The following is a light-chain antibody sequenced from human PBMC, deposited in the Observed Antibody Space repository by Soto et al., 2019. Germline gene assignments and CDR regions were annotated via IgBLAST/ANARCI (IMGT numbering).Light chain of an antibody. CDR2: DIS. CDR3: QQYNSWPLT. J-gene: IGKJ4*01. CDR1: HIVSSN. Sequence: ETVMTQSPATLSVSPGERATLSCRASHIVSSNLACYQQKPGQPPRLLVYDISTRATGIPTRFSGSGSGTEFTLTISSLQSEDFAVYYCQQYNSWPLTFGGGTKVDNK. V-gene: IGKV3D-15*01.